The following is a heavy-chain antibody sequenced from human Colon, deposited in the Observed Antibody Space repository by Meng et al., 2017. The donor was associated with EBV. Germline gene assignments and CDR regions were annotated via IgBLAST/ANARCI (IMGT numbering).Heavy chain of an antibody. D-gene: IGHD1-14*01. CDR2: IYYSGNT. V-gene: IGHV4-30-4*01. CDR1: GGSMSSGDYF. CDR3: ARAEYYNWFDP. J-gene: IGHJ5*02. Sequence: QVQLQESGPGLVXPXXXXXLTCDVSGGSMSSGDYFWNWIRQPPGKGLDWIGYIYYSGNTYYNPSLKSRVTISIDTSKNQFSLKLSSVTAADTAVYYCARAEYYNWFDPWGQGTLVTVSS.